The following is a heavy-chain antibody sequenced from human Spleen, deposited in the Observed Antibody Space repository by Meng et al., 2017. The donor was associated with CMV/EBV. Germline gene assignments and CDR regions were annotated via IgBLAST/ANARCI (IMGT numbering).Heavy chain of an antibody. CDR3: ARTPRYGSGSYEVYFDY. CDR2: VSAYNGNT. CDR1: YSIASFG. D-gene: IGHD3-10*01. J-gene: IGHJ4*02. Sequence: YSIASFGISRVRQAPEEGREWMGWVSAYNGNTNYAQKLQGRITMTTDTSTSTAYMELRSLRSDDADVYYCARTPRYGSGSYEVYFDYWGQGTLVTVSS. V-gene: IGHV1-18*01.